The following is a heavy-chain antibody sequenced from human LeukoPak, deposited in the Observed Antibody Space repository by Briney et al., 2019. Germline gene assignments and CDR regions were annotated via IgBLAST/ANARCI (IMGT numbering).Heavy chain of an antibody. J-gene: IGHJ4*02. CDR3: AKDHVTWGNRYFDH. V-gene: IGHV3-30*02. D-gene: IGHD3-16*01. CDR1: GFTFSTYG. Sequence: PGGSLRLSCAASGFTFSTYGMHWVRQAPGKGLEWVALGHDAAKIYYADSVQGRFTISRDNSKNTLYLEMNSPSGEDTALYYCAKDHVTWGNRYFDHWGQGTLGTVSS. CDR2: LGHDAAKI.